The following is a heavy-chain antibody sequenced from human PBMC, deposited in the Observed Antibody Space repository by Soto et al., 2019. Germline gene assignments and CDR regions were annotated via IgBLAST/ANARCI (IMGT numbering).Heavy chain of an antibody. D-gene: IGHD3-22*01. CDR3: ARRGADSSCYYPF. CDR2: IYYSGST. CDR1: GGSISSYY. J-gene: IGHJ4*02. Sequence: QVQLQESGPGLVKPSETLSLTCTVSGGSISSYYWSWIRQSPGKGLEWIGYIYYSGSTDYNPSLKRRVTISVDSSKNQFSLKLSSVTAADTAVYYCARRGADSSCYYPFWGQGTLVTVSS. V-gene: IGHV4-59*01.